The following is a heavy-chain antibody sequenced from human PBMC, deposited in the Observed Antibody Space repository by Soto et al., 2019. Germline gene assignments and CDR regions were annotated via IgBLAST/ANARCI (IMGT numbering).Heavy chain of an antibody. J-gene: IGHJ1*01. Sequence: QVQLVQSGAEVKKPGSSVKVSGKASGGTFSSYAISWVRQAPGQGLEWMGGIIPIFGTANYAQKFQGRVTITAVESTSTAYMELSSLRSEDTAVYYCARIVRDETFGEYFQHWGQGTLVTVSS. D-gene: IGHD3-10*01. V-gene: IGHV1-69*12. CDR3: ARIVRDETFGEYFQH. CDR1: GGTFSSYA. CDR2: IIPIFGTA.